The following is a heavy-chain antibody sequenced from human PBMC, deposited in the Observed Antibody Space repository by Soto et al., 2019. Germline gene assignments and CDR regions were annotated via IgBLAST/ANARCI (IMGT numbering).Heavy chain of an antibody. CDR3: ARALRLGELSFFDY. D-gene: IGHD3-16*02. CDR1: GYTFTGYY. Sequence: ASVKVSCKASGYTFTGYYMHWVRQAPGQGLEWMGWINPNSGGTNHAQKFQGRVTMTRDTSISTAYMELSRLRSDDTAVYYCARALRLGELSFFDYWGQGTLVTVSS. V-gene: IGHV1-2*02. CDR2: INPNSGGT. J-gene: IGHJ4*02.